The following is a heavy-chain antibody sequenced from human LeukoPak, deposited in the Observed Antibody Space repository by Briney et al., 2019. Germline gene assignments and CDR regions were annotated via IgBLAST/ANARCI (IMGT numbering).Heavy chain of an antibody. V-gene: IGHV2-5*02. CDR2: IYWDDDK. CDR3: AHRRRGTATTSFDY. D-gene: IGHD1-1*01. J-gene: IGHJ4*02. CDR1: GFSLSTSGVG. Sequence: SGPTLVKPTQTLTLTCTFSGFSLSTSGVGVGWIRQPPGKALEWLALIYWDDDKRYSPSLKSRLTITKDTSKNQVVLTVINMDPVDTATYYCAHRRRGTATTSFDYWGQGTLVTVSS.